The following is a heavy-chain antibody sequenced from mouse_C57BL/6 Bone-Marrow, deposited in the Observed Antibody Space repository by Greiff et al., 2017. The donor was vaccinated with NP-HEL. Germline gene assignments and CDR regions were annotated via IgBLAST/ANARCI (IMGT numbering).Heavy chain of an antibody. CDR1: GYTFTSYW. CDR2: IHPSDSDT. CDR3: AISYVSSYWFAY. D-gene: IGHD1-1*01. Sequence: QVQLQQPGAELVKPGASVKVSCKASGYTFTSYWMHWVKQRPGQGLEWIGRIHPSDSDTNYNQKFKGKATLTVDKSSSTAYMQLSSLTSEDSAVYYCAISYVSSYWFAYWGQGTLVTVSA. J-gene: IGHJ3*01. V-gene: IGHV1-74*01.